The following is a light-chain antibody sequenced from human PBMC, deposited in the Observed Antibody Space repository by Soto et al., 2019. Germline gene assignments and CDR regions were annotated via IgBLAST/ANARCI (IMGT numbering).Light chain of an antibody. CDR2: EVS. V-gene: IGLV2-14*01. Sequence: QSALTQPASVSGSPGQSITISCTGTSSDVGGYNYVSWYQQYPGKAPKLIIYEVSNRPSGVSNRFSGSKSGNTASLTVSGLQAEDEADYYCSSYSSVTTLWVFGGGTKLTVL. J-gene: IGLJ3*02. CDR1: SSDVGGYNY. CDR3: SSYSSVTTLWV.